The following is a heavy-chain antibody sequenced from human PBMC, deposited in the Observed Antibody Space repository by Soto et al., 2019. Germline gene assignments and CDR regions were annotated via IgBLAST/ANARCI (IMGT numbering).Heavy chain of an antibody. V-gene: IGHV4-59*01. D-gene: IGHD6-6*01. CDR1: GGSISSYY. Sequence: SETLSLTCTVSGGSISSYYWSWIRQPPGKGLEWIGYIYYSGSTNYSPSLKSRVTISLDTSKNQFSLKLSSVTAADTAVYYCARAGAAARPFYFWGQGTLVTVSS. CDR2: IYYSGST. J-gene: IGHJ4*02. CDR3: ARAGAAARPFYF.